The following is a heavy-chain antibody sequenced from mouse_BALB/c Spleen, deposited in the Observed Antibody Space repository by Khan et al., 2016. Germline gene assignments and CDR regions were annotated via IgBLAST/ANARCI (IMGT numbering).Heavy chain of an antibody. CDR3: VRDYGNYYARDY. J-gene: IGHJ4*01. Sequence: EVQLVETGGGLVQPKGSLKLSCAVSGFTFNTNAMNWVRQAPGKGLEWVARIRSKSNNYAIYYADSVKDRFTISRDDSPSMLYLQMNNLKTDDTAMYYCVRDYGNYYARDYWGQGTSVTVSS. D-gene: IGHD2-1*01. CDR2: IRSKSNNYAI. V-gene: IGHV10S3*01. CDR1: GFTFNTNA.